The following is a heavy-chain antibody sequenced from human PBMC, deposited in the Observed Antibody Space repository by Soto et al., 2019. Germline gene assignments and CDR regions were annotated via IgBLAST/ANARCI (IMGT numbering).Heavy chain of an antibody. CDR3: ARPSGLKAARYGMDV. CDR2: ISYDGSNK. CDR1: GFTFSSYA. Sequence: QVQLVESGGGVVQPGRSLRLSCAASGFTFSSYAMHWVRQAPGKGLEWVAVISYDGSNKYYADSVKGRFTISRDNSKNTLYLQMNSLRAEDTAVYYCARPSGLKAARYGMDVWGQGTTVTVSS. D-gene: IGHD6-6*01. V-gene: IGHV3-30-3*01. J-gene: IGHJ6*02.